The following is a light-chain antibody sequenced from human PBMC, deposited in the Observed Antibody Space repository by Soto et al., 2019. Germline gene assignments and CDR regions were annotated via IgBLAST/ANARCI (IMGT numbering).Light chain of an antibody. CDR3: SSYTADMTYV. J-gene: IGLJ1*01. CDR1: SSDVGSYNY. CDR2: EVT. Sequence: QSALTQPTSVSGSPGQSITISCTGTSSDVGSYNYVSWYQQHPGKSPKLMIYEVTNRPSGVSNRFSGSKSGNTASLTISGLQGDDEADYYCSSYTADMTYVFGTGTKLTVL. V-gene: IGLV2-14*01.